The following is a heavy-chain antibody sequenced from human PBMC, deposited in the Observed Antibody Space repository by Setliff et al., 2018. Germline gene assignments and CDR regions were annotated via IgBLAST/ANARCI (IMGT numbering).Heavy chain of an antibody. J-gene: IGHJ4*02. CDR1: GFTVSSNY. D-gene: IGHD6-19*01. V-gene: IGHV3-7*03. CDR3: ARDPGWKQFDY. Sequence: PGGSLRLSCAASGFTVSSNYMSWVRQAPGKGLEWVANIKQEGSEKYYVDSVKGRFTISRDNAKKSLYLQMNSLRAEDTAVYYCARDPGWKQFDYWGQGTLVTVSS. CDR2: IKQEGSEK.